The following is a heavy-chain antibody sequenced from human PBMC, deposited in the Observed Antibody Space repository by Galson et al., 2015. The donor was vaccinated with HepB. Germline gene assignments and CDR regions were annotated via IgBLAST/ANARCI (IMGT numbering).Heavy chain of an antibody. CDR2: ISTYNGKA. D-gene: IGHD1-14*01. CDR3: ARGNRATGPYWYFDF. V-gene: IGHV1-18*01. Sequence: SVKVSCKAAGSSFTSDGIVWVRQAPGQGLEWVGRISTYNGKAFYAKKFQGKVTMTADTSTTTADMELRSLRPNDTAVYYCARGNRATGPYWYFDFWGRGTLLTGSS. J-gene: IGHJ2*01. CDR1: GSSFTSDG.